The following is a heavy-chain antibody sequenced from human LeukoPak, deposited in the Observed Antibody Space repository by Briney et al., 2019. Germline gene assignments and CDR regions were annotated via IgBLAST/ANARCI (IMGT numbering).Heavy chain of an antibody. D-gene: IGHD3-3*02. CDR3: ARSISGRFDS. Sequence: ASVKVSCKATGYIFSNYGISWVRQAPGQGLEWMGWISPYNGNTNYAQNLQGRVTMTTETSTSTAYMDLKNLRSDDTAVYYCARSISGRFDSWGQGTLVTVSS. CDR2: ISPYNGNT. CDR1: GYIFSNYG. J-gene: IGHJ5*01. V-gene: IGHV1-18*01.